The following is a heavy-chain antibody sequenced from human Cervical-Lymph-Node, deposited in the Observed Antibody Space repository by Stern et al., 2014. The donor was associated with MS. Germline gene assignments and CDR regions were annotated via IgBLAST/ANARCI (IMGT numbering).Heavy chain of an antibody. CDR2: IYYRGTT. V-gene: IGHV4-59*01. D-gene: IGHD3-3*01. J-gene: IGHJ6*02. Sequence: QLQLQESGPGLVKPSETLSLNCTVSGDSINGYYWNWIRQPPGKGLEWIGYIYYRGTTKYNPSLKSRVSISQDTSSQFSLTVKSVTAADTAVYYCARTKHVKIFDYGMDVWGQGTTVTVSS. CDR3: ARTKHVKIFDYGMDV. CDR1: GDSINGYY.